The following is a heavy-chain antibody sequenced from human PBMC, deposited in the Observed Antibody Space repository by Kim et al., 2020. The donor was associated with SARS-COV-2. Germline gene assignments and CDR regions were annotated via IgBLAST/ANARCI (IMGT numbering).Heavy chain of an antibody. Sequence: ASVKVSCKASGYTFITYAMNWVRQAPGQGLEWMGWINTNTGNPTYAQGFTGRFVFSLDTSVSTAYLQISSLKAEDTAVYYCARGHSYYGSSAYYYFDYWGQGTLVTVSS. J-gene: IGHJ4*02. V-gene: IGHV7-4-1*02. CDR3: ARGHSYYGSSAYYYFDY. D-gene: IGHD3-22*01. CDR2: INTNTGNP. CDR1: GYTFITYA.